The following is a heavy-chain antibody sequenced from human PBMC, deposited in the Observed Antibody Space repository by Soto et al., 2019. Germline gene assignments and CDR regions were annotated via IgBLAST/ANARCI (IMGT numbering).Heavy chain of an antibody. D-gene: IGHD3-10*01. Sequence: QVQLVESGGGVVQPGRSLRLSCAASGFTFSSYGMHWVRQAPGKGLEWVAVISYDGSNKYYADSVKGRFTISRDNSQNTLYLQMNSLRAEDTAVYYCAKEGIDYWGQGTLVTVSS. V-gene: IGHV3-30*18. CDR3: AKEGIDY. CDR1: GFTFSSYG. J-gene: IGHJ4*02. CDR2: ISYDGSNK.